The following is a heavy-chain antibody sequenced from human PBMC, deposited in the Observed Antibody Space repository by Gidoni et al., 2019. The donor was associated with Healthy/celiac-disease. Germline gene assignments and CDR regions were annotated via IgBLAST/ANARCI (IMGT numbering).Heavy chain of an antibody. D-gene: IGHD4-17*01. CDR1: GFTFRSYS. Sequence: EVQLVESGGGLVQPGGSLRLSCAASGFTFRSYSMNWVRQAPGKGLEWVSYISSSSSTIYYADSVKGRFTISRDNAKNSLYLQMNSLRDEDTAVYYCARDYGDSLDYYYGMDVWGQGTTVTVSS. J-gene: IGHJ6*02. V-gene: IGHV3-48*02. CDR2: ISSSSSTI. CDR3: ARDYGDSLDYYYGMDV.